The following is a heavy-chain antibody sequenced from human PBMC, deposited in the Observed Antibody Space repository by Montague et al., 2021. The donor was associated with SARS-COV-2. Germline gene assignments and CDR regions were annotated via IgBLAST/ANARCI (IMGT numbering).Heavy chain of an antibody. J-gene: IGHJ6*02. CDR2: TYYMSKWYN. CDR3: AKGLWFGELLSLYYYYGMDV. D-gene: IGHD3-10*01. CDR1: GDSVSGNSAA. V-gene: IGHV6-1*01. Sequence: CAISGDSVSGNSAAWNWIRQSPSRRLERLGRTYYMSKWYNDYAVXVKSRITINPDTSKNQFSLQLNYVTPEDTAVYYCAKGLWFGELLSLYYYYGMDVWGQGTTVTVSS.